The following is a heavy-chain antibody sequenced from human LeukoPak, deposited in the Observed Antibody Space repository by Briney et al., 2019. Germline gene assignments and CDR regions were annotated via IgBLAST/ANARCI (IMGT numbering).Heavy chain of an antibody. Sequence: SSETLSLTCTVSGGSISSSYWTWIRQPPGKGLEWIGCIYYSGSTNYNPSLKSRVTISVDTSKNQFSLHLSPVTAADTAVYYCARHYSGGPQYFDYWGQGTLVTVSS. V-gene: IGHV4-59*08. CDR1: GGSISSSY. J-gene: IGHJ4*02. D-gene: IGHD6-19*01. CDR2: IYYSGST. CDR3: ARHYSGGPQYFDY.